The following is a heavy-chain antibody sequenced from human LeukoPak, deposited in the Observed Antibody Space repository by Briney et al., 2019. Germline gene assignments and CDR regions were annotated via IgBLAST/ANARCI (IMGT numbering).Heavy chain of an antibody. D-gene: IGHD3-22*01. CDR2: IDPSDSYT. CDR3: ARRIGGLSMIVAEDGMDI. J-gene: IGHJ6*02. CDR1: GSSFTSYW. Sequence: PGESLKISCKGSGSSFTSYWISWVRQLPGKGLEWMGRIDPSDSYTNYSPSFQGHVTISADKSISTAYLQWSSLKASDTAMYYCARRIGGLSMIVAEDGMDIWGQGTTVTVSS. V-gene: IGHV5-10-1*01.